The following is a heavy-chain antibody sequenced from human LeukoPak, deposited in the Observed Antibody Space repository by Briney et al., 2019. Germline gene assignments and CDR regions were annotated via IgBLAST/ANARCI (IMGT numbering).Heavy chain of an antibody. J-gene: IGHJ4*02. CDR1: GFTFSSYW. V-gene: IGHV3-7*01. D-gene: IGHD6-19*01. CDR3: ARELKSSGLNIDY. Sequence: PGGSLRLSCAASGFTFSSYWMSWVRQAPGKGLEWVANIKQDGSEKYYVDSVKGRFTISRDNAKNSLYLQMNSLRAEDTAVYYCARELKSSGLNIDYWGQGTLVTVSS. CDR2: IKQDGSEK.